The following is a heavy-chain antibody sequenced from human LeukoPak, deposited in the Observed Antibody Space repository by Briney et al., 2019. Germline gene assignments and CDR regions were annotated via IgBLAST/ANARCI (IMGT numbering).Heavy chain of an antibody. CDR3: ARVYNWNDYWFDP. V-gene: IGHV1-69*04. Sequence: SVKVSCKASGGTFSSYAISWVRQAPRQGLEWMGRIIPILGIANYAQKLQGRVTITADKSTSTAYMELSSLRSEDTAVYYCARVYNWNDYWFDPWGQGTLVTVSS. D-gene: IGHD1-20*01. CDR2: IIPILGIA. J-gene: IGHJ5*02. CDR1: GGTFSSYA.